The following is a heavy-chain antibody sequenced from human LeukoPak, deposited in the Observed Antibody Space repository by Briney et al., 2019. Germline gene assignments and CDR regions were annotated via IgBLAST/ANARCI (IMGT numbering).Heavy chain of an antibody. D-gene: IGHD3-3*01. J-gene: IGHJ5*02. CDR2: ISAYNGNT. V-gene: IGHV1-18*01. CDR3: ARGLIRVAYYDFWSGYYRGGSWFDP. Sequence: ASVKVSCKASGYTFTSYGISWVRQAPGQGLEWMGWISAYNGNTNYAQKLQGRVTMTTDTSTSTAYMELRSLRSDDTAVYYCARGLIRVAYYDFWSGYYRGGSWFDPWGQGTLVTVSS. CDR1: GYTFTSYG.